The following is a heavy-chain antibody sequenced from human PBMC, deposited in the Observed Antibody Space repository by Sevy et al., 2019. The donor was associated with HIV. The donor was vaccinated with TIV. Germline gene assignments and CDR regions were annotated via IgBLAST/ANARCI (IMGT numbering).Heavy chain of an antibody. CDR1: GFTFSSYS. CDR2: ISSSSSYI. Sequence: GGSLRLSCAASGFTFSSYSMNWVRQAPGKGLEWVSSISSSSSYIYYADSVKGRFTISRDNAKNSLYLQMNSLRAEDTAVYYCARDLAIAVAGTAPAMDYWGQGTLVTVSS. V-gene: IGHV3-21*04. CDR3: ARDLAIAVAGTAPAMDY. J-gene: IGHJ4*02. D-gene: IGHD6-19*01.